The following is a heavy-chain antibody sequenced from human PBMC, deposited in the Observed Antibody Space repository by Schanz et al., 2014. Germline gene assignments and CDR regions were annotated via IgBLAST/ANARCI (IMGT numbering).Heavy chain of an antibody. CDR1: GYTFSDYG. CDR2: ISAYTNNT. V-gene: IGHV1-18*01. Sequence: QVQLVQSGAEVRKPGASVKVSCKTSGYTFSDYGITWVRQAPGQGLEWMGWISAYTNNTNYAQKVQGRVTMTTDTSTGTAYMELRSLRSDDTAVYYCARDQSPYTNSSDVRYFDYWGQGSLVTVSS. CDR3: ARDQSPYTNSSDVRYFDY. J-gene: IGHJ4*02. D-gene: IGHD6-6*01.